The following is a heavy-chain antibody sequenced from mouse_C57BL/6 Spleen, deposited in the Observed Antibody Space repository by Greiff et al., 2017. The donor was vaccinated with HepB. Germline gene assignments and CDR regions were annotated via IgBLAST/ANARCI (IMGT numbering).Heavy chain of an antibody. CDR2: IYPRDGST. V-gene: IGHV1-85*01. J-gene: IGHJ4*01. Sequence: QVQLQQSGPELVKPGASVKLSCKASGYTFTSYDINWVKQRPGQGLEWIGWIYPRDGSTKYNEKFKGKATLTVDKSSSTAYMELHRLTSEDSAVSFCARYDYDIAIDYWGQGTSVTVSS. CDR3: ARYDYDIAIDY. D-gene: IGHD2-4*01. CDR1: GYTFTSYD.